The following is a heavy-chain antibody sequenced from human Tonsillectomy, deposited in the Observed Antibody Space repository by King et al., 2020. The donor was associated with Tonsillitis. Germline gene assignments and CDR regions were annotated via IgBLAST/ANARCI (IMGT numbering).Heavy chain of an antibody. CDR3: ARVVAEVFYYYYMDV. CDR1: GGSISSGSYY. J-gene: IGHJ6*03. CDR2: ISTSGST. Sequence: QLQESGPGLVKPSQTLSLTCTVTGGSISSGSYYWSWIRRPAGKGLEWIGRISTSGSTNYNASLKSRVTMSVDTSKNQFSLKLSSVTAADTATYYCARVVAEVFYYYYMDVWGIGTTVTVSS. D-gene: IGHD2-15*01. V-gene: IGHV4-61*02.